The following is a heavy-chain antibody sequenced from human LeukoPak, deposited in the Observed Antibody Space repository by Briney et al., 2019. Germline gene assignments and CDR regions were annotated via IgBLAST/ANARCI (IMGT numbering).Heavy chain of an antibody. CDR3: ARALASGSFDTNWFDP. V-gene: IGHV4-31*03. J-gene: IGHJ5*02. Sequence: SQTLSLTCTVSGGSISSGGYYWSWIRQHPGKGVEWIGYIYYSGSTYYNPSLKSRVTISVDTSKNQFSLKLSSVTAADTAVYYCARALASGSFDTNWFDPWGQGTLVTVSS. CDR2: IYYSGST. CDR1: GGSISSGGYY. D-gene: IGHD3-10*01.